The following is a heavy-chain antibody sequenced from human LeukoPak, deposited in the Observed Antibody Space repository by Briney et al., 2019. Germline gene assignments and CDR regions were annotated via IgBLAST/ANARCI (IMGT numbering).Heavy chain of an antibody. V-gene: IGHV3-23*01. CDR2: ISGSGGST. CDR3: AKDPQYYYESSGYSFDY. J-gene: IGHJ4*02. CDR1: GFTFSSYA. Sequence: PGGSLRLSCSASGFTFSSYAMGWVRQAPGKGLEWVSAISGSGGSTYYADYVKGRFTISRDNSKNTLYLQMNSPRAEDTAVYYSAKDPQYYYESSGYSFDYWGQGTLVTVSS. D-gene: IGHD3-22*01.